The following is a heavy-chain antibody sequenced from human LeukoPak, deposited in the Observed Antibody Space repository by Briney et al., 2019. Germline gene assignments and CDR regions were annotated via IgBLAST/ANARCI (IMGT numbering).Heavy chain of an antibody. D-gene: IGHD2-15*01. CDR2: ISSSSSYI. J-gene: IGHJ3*02. Sequence: GGSLRLSCAASGFTFSSYSMNWVRQAPGKGLEWVSSISSSSSYIYYADSVKGRFTISRDNAKNSLYLQMNSLRAEDTAVYYCARDFSGGSSYGAFDIWGQGTMVTVSS. V-gene: IGHV3-21*01. CDR1: GFTFSSYS. CDR3: ARDFSGGSSYGAFDI.